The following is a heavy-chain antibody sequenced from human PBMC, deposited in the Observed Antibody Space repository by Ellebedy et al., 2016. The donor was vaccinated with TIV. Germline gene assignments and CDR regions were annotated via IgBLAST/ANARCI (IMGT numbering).Heavy chain of an antibody. Sequence: GESLKISCAASGFSLTGSDLHWVRRPAGKGLEWVSASGAAGDTYYPDSVRGRFTISRESAKNSFYLQMNSLRAEDTAVYYCARAGEYCDFPQNCYAMDVWGQGTTVTVS. CDR2: SGAAGDT. V-gene: IGHV3-13*01. J-gene: IGHJ6*02. D-gene: IGHD2/OR15-2a*01. CDR3: ARAGEYCDFPQNCYAMDV. CDR1: GFSLTGSD.